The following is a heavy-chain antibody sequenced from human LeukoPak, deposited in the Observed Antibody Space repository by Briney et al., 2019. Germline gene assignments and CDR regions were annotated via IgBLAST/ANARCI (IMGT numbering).Heavy chain of an antibody. CDR2: INPNSGGT. J-gene: IGHJ3*02. Sequence: ASVKVSCKASGYTFTGYYMHWVRQAPGQGLEWMGWINPNSGGTNYAQKFQGRDTMTRDTSISTAYMELSRLRSDDTAVYYCARVMYSSGWYGSYAFDIWGQGTMVTVSS. CDR3: ARVMYSSGWYGSYAFDI. V-gene: IGHV1-2*02. D-gene: IGHD6-19*01. CDR1: GYTFTGYY.